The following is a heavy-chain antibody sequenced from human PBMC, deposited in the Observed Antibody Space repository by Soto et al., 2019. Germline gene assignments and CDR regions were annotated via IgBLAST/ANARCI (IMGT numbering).Heavy chain of an antibody. CDR3: ARGPYSSSWYYYDSSGYYSTGWFDP. CDR2: IYHSGST. CDR1: GGSISSSNW. Sequence: SETLSLTCAVSGGSISSSNWWSWVRQPPGKGLEWIGEIYHSGSTNYNPSLKSRVTISVDKSKNQFSLKLSSVTAADTAVYYCARGPYSSSWYYYDSSGYYSTGWFDPWGQGTLVTVSS. D-gene: IGHD3-22*01. V-gene: IGHV4-4*02. J-gene: IGHJ5*02.